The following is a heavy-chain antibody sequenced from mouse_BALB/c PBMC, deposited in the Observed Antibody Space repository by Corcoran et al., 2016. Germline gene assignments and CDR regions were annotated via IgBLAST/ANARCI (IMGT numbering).Heavy chain of an antibody. D-gene: IGHD2-10*01. Sequence: QIQLVQSGPELKKPGETVKISCKASGYTFTNYGMNWVKQAPGKGLKWMGWINTNTGEPTYAEEFKGRCAFSLETSASTAYLQINNLKNEDTATYFCARSAYYGNWYFDVWGAGTTVTVSS. J-gene: IGHJ1*01. V-gene: IGHV9-3*02. CDR1: GYTFTNYG. CDR3: ARSAYYGNWYFDV. CDR2: INTNTGEP.